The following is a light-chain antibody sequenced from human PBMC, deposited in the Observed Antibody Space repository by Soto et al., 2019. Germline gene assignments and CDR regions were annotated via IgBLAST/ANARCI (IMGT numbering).Light chain of an antibody. CDR3: GTWDSNLGAL. CDR2: ENY. Sequence: QSVLTQPPSVSAAPGQKVTISCSGSSSNIGNNFVSWYQQLPGTAPKLLIYENYRRPSGIPDRFSGSKSGTSATLGITGLQTGDEADYYCGTWDSNLGALFGGATKLTVL. J-gene: IGLJ2*01. CDR1: SSNIGNNF. V-gene: IGLV1-51*02.